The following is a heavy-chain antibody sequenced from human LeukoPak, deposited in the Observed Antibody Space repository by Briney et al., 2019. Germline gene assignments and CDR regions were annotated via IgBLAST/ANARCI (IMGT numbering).Heavy chain of an antibody. Sequence: GESLRLSCAASGFTFSSYSMNWVRQAPGKGLEWVSSISSSSSYIYYADSMKGRFTISRDNAKNSLYLQMNSLRAEDTAVYYCARDALIVPTLGYWGQGTLVTVSS. V-gene: IGHV3-21*01. CDR1: GFTFSSYS. D-gene: IGHD3-22*01. CDR2: ISSSSSYI. CDR3: ARDALIVPTLGY. J-gene: IGHJ4*02.